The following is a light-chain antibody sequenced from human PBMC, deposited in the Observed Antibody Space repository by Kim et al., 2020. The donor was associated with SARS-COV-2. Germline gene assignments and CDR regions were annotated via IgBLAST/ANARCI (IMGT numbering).Light chain of an antibody. CDR2: EVI. Sequence: PGRAVTSSCSGTSSDFGGFNYVSWYQQHPGKAPKLIIYEVIKRPSGVPDRFSGSKSGNTASLTVSGLQAEDEADYYCTTHGGYNYVFGTGTKVTVL. CDR1: SSDFGGFNY. V-gene: IGLV2-8*01. CDR3: TTHGGYNYV. J-gene: IGLJ1*01.